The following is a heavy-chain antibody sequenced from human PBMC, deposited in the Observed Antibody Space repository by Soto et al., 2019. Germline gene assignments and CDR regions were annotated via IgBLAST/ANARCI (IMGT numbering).Heavy chain of an antibody. CDR2: ISAYNGNK. J-gene: IGHJ4*02. CDR3: ARQQLVPFDY. V-gene: IGHV1-18*04. D-gene: IGHD6-13*01. Sequence: AAVNVSCKASVYTFTSYGITWVRQAPGQGLEWMGWISAYNGNKNYAQKLQGRVTITTDTSTSTAYMELRSLRSGDTAVYYCARQQLVPFDYWGQGTLVTVSS. CDR1: VYTFTSYG.